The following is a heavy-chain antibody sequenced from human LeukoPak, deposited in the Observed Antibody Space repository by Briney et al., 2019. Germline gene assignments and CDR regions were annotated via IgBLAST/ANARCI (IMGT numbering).Heavy chain of an antibody. Sequence: GGSLRLSCAVSGFTFSDFWMSWVRQAPGRGLEWVANIHPEGNEKYHVESVKGRFTISRDNAKNSLFLQMNGLRVEDTAVYHCARGDAFSGDHWGQGTLVTVSS. CDR3: ARGDAFSGDH. J-gene: IGHJ4*02. CDR1: GFTFSDFW. CDR2: IHPEGNEK. V-gene: IGHV3-7*04.